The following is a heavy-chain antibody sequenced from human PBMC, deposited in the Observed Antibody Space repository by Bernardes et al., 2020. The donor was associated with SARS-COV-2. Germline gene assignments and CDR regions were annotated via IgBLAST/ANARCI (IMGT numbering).Heavy chain of an antibody. D-gene: IGHD5-12*01. Sequence: ASVKVSCKASGYTFTGYYMHWVRQAPGQGLEWMGWLNPNSRGTTYAQKFQGRVTMTRDTSIGTAYMELSRLRSDDTAVYYCARGRHEGPGWLRLRHFDYWGQGTLVTVSS. V-gene: IGHV1-2*02. J-gene: IGHJ4*02. CDR1: GYTFTGYY. CDR2: LNPNSRGT. CDR3: ARGRHEGPGWLRLRHFDY.